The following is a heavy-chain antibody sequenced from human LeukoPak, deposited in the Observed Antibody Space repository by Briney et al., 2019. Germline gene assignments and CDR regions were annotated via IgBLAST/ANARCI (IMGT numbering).Heavy chain of an antibody. Sequence: PGGSLRLSCAASGFTFSSYAMSWVRQAPGKGLEWVSAISGSGGSTYYADSVKGRFTISRDNSKNTLYLQMNSLRAEDTAVYYCAKDRDYDILTGEGGSDYWGQGTLVTVSS. J-gene: IGHJ4*02. CDR2: ISGSGGST. D-gene: IGHD3-9*01. CDR1: GFTFSSYA. CDR3: AKDRDYDILTGEGGSDY. V-gene: IGHV3-23*01.